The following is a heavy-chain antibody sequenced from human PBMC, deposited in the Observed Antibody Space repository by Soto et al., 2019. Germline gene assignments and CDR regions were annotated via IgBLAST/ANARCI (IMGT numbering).Heavy chain of an antibody. J-gene: IGHJ4*02. D-gene: IGHD2-2*01. V-gene: IGHV1-69*08. CDR1: GGTFSSYT. CDR2: IIPILGIA. CDR3: AGESCSSTSCYGGYYFDY. Sequence: QVQLVQSGAEVKKPGSSVKVSCKASGGTFSSYTISWVRQAPGQGLEWMGRIIPILGIANYAQKFQGRVTITADKSTSTAYMELSSLRSEDTAVYYCAGESCSSTSCYGGYYFDYWGQGTLVTVSS.